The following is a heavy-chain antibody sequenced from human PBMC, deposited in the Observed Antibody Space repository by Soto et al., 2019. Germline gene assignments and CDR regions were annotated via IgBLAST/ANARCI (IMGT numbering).Heavy chain of an antibody. V-gene: IGHV4-59*01. J-gene: IGHJ5*02. D-gene: IGHD2-2*01. CDR2: IYYSGST. CDR1: GGSISSYY. Sequence: PSETLSLTCTVSGGSISSYYWSWIRQPPGKGLEWIGYIYYSGSTNYNPSLKSRVTISVDTSKNQFSLKLSSVTAADMAVYYCARARSLGYCSSTSCPNWFDPWGQGTLVTVSS. CDR3: ARARSLGYCSSTSCPNWFDP.